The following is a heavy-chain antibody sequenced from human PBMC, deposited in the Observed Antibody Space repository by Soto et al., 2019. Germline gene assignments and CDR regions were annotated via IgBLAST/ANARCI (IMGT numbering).Heavy chain of an antibody. V-gene: IGHV4-39*01. CDR3: ASGLGWFDP. J-gene: IGHJ5*02. CDR2: IYYSGSA. CDR1: GGSISSGDYY. Sequence: AETLSLTCIASGGSISSGDYYWSWIRQHPGKGLEWIGSIYYSGSAYYNPSLKSRVTISVDTSKNQFSLKLNSVPAADTAVYYCASGLGWFDPWGQGTLVTVSS.